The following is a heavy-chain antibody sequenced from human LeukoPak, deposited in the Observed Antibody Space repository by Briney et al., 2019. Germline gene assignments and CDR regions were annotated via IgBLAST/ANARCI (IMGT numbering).Heavy chain of an antibody. D-gene: IGHD3-22*01. Sequence: GGSLRLSCAASGFTFSNYAMNWVRQAPGEGLAWVSSISGSGTDIYYADSVKGRFTISRDNAKNSLYLQINSLRAEDTAIYYCARRGYYDSSGYDYWGQGTLVTVSS. CDR2: ISGSGTDI. CDR3: ARRGYYDSSGYDY. V-gene: IGHV3-21*01. CDR1: GFTFSNYA. J-gene: IGHJ4*02.